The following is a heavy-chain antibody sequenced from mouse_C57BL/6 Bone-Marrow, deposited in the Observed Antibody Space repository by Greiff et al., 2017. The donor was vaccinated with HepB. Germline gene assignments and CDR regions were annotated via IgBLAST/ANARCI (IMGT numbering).Heavy chain of an antibody. CDR1: GYTFTDYY. CDR2: INPNNGGT. CDR3: ARFTTVVATSFDY. V-gene: IGHV1-26*01. D-gene: IGHD1-1*01. J-gene: IGHJ2*01. Sequence: EVQLQQSGPELVKPGASVKISCKASGYTFTDYYMNWVKQSHGKSLEWIGDINPNNGGTSYNQKFKGKATLTVDKSSSTAYMELRSLTSEDSAVYYFARFTTVVATSFDYWGQGTTLTVSS.